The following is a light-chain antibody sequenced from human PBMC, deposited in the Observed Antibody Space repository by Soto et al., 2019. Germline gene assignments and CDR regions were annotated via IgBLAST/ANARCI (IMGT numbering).Light chain of an antibody. CDR3: QQFGSSIPHT. CDR1: KVIGSRY. Sequence: EIVMTQSPGTLSLSPGERATISCRARKVIGSRYLAWYHQKSGQAPRLLIYGASSRATGIPDRFSGSGSGTNFTLTISRLEHADFGVYYCQQFGSSIPHTFGQGTKLEIK. J-gene: IGKJ2*01. V-gene: IGKV3-20*01. CDR2: GAS.